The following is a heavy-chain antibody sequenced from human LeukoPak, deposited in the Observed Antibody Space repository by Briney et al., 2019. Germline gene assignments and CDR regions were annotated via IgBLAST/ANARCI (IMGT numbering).Heavy chain of an antibody. D-gene: IGHD6-19*01. CDR2: ISGSGGST. J-gene: IGHJ5*02. Sequence: AGGSLRLSCAASGFTFSSYAMHWVRQAPGKGLEWVSAISGSGGSTYYADSVKGRFTISRDNSKNTLYLQMNSLRAEDTAVYYCAKHLGWYGPYSWFDPWGQGTLVTVSS. V-gene: IGHV3-23*01. CDR3: AKHLGWYGPYSWFDP. CDR1: GFTFSSYA.